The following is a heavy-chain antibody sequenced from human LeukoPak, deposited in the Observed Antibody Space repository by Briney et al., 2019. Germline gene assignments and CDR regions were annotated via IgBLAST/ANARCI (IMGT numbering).Heavy chain of an antibody. CDR3: ARDPGGESSRDFDP. CDR1: GYTFTSYG. J-gene: IGHJ5*02. Sequence: ASVKVSCKASGYTFTSYGISWVRQAPGQGLEWLGWISAYNGNTNYAQKLQGRVTMTTDTSTSTAYMELRSLRSDDTAVYYCARDPGGESSRDFDPWGQGTLVTVSS. D-gene: IGHD3-10*01. CDR2: ISAYNGNT. V-gene: IGHV1-18*01.